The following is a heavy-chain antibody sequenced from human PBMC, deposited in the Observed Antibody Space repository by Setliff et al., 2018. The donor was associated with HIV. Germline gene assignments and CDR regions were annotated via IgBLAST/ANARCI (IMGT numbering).Heavy chain of an antibody. D-gene: IGHD2-21*02. CDR2: INAGNDNT. J-gene: IGHJ4*02. CDR3: ARVFGGNSDGFEDY. Sequence: ASVKVSCKASGYTLTNYAMHWVRQAPGQRLEWMGCINAGNDNTKYSQNFQGRVTITKDTSASTVYMELSSLRSEDTAVYYCARVFGGNSDGFEDYWGQGTLVTVSS. V-gene: IGHV1-3*01. CDR1: GYTLTNYA.